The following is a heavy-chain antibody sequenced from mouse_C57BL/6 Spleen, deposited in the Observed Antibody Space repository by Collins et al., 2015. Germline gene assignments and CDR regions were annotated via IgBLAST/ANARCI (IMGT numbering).Heavy chain of an antibody. J-gene: IGHJ3*01. V-gene: IGHV1-64*01. CDR1: GYIFTSYW. Sequence: QVQLQQPGAELVKPGASVKLSCKASGYIFTSYWMHWVKQRPGQGFEWIGMIHPNTGNTNHNEKFKNRATLTVDKSSKTAYIQLSSLTSEDSAVYFCARRAYYSNSWFAYWGQGTLVTVST. CDR3: ARRAYYSNSWFAY. CDR2: IHPNTGNT. D-gene: IGHD2-5*01.